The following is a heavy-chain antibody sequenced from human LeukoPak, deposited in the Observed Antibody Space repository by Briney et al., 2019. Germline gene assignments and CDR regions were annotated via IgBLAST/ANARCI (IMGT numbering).Heavy chain of an antibody. CDR2: IIPIFGTA. V-gene: IGHV1-69*06. D-gene: IGHD4-17*01. Sequence: SVKVSGKASGGTFSSYAISWVRQAPGQGLEWMGGIIPIFGTAKYAQKFQGRVTITADKSTSTAYMELSSLRSEDTAVYYCASSGGDYGSYYYYGMDVWGKGTTVTVSS. J-gene: IGHJ6*04. CDR3: ASSGGDYGSYYYYGMDV. CDR1: GGTFSSYA.